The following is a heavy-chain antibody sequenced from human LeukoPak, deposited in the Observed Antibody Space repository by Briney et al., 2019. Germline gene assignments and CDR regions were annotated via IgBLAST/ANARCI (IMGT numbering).Heavy chain of an antibody. V-gene: IGHV3-48*04. Sequence: GGSLRLSCAASGFTFSSFSMNWVRQAPGKGLEWVSHIGRGITYADSVKGRFTISRDNAKNSVYLQMNSLRAEDTAVYYCARDAPAGEKPEYFFDYWGQGTLVTVSS. CDR1: GFTFSSFS. J-gene: IGHJ4*02. CDR2: IGRGIT. CDR3: ARDAPAGEKPEYFFDY.